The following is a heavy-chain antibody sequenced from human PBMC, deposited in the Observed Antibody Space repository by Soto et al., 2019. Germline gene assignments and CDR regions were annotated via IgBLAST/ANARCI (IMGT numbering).Heavy chain of an antibody. J-gene: IGHJ2*01. D-gene: IGHD6-6*01. V-gene: IGHV1-69*01. CDR2: IIPITGTV. Sequence: QVQLVQSGAEVKKPGSSVKVSCKVSGGTFSSYAIGWVRQAPGHGLEWMGGIIPITGTVNYAQKFQGRVTITADESTTTVYMELSSLRSEDTAVYYCAREYSSSAKYLYFDVWGRGTLVTVSS. CDR1: GGTFSSYA. CDR3: AREYSSSAKYLYFDV.